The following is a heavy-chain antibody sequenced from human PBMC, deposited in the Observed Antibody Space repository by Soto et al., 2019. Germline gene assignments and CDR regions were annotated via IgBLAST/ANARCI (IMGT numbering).Heavy chain of an antibody. J-gene: IGHJ6*03. V-gene: IGHV1-18*01. CDR1: GYTFRSYG. CDR2: SSGYNGNT. CDR3: TEADSNCAGRFYYYYMDV. Sequence: QVQLVQSGTEVKKPGASVKVSCKASGYTFRSYGSSWVRRAPGQGLEWMGWSSGYNGNTHYSQQFQGKVTMTTDTYTRTDYKELRQLGYDATALYYSTEADSNCAGRFYYYYMDVWGTGTMVTVSS. D-gene: IGHD4-4*01.